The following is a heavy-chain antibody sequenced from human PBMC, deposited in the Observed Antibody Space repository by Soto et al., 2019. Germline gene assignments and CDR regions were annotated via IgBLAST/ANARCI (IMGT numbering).Heavy chain of an antibody. D-gene: IGHD6-19*01. CDR3: AIYLVGSGWYHYCMDV. J-gene: IGHJ6*02. V-gene: IGHV3-23*01. CDR2: ISGSGIST. Sequence: GGSLRLSCADSGFTFRIYAMSWVRQAPGKGLEWVSGISGSGISTHYADSVKCRFTVSRDNTKNSLYLQMNSLRAEDSAVYYCAIYLVGSGWYHYCMDVWGQGTTVTVSS. CDR1: GFTFRIYA.